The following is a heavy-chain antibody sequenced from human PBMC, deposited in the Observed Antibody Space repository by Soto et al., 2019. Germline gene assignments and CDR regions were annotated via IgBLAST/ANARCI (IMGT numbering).Heavy chain of an antibody. CDR3: ATEITDFWSAPPRYYYGMDV. Sequence: ASVKVSCKVSGYTLTELSMHWVRQAPGKGLEWMGGFDPEDGETIYAQKFQGRVTMTEDTSTDTAYMELSSLRSEDTAVYYCATEITDFWSAPPRYYYGMDVWGQGTTVTVSS. V-gene: IGHV1-24*01. J-gene: IGHJ6*02. CDR2: FDPEDGET. CDR1: GYTLTELS. D-gene: IGHD3-3*01.